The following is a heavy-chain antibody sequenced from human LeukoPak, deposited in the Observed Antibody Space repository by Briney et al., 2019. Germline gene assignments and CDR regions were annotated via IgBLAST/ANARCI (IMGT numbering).Heavy chain of an antibody. CDR2: IYPGDSDT. Sequence: GESLTISCKGSGYSFTSYWIGWVRQMPGKGLEWMGIIYPGDSDTRYSPSFQGQVTISADKSISTAYLQWSSLKASDTAMYYCARLAVPAVAREDTMIVVVQSPFDYWGQGTLVTVSS. CDR1: GYSFTSYW. CDR3: ARLAVPAVAREDTMIVVVQSPFDY. D-gene: IGHD3-22*01. V-gene: IGHV5-51*01. J-gene: IGHJ4*02.